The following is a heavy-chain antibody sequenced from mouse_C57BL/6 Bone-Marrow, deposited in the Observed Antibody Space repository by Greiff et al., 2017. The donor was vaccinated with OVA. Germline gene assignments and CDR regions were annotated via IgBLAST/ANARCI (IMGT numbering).Heavy chain of an antibody. V-gene: IGHV3-6*01. CDR2: ISYDGSN. CDR3: ARAPYYYGSRNWYFDV. D-gene: IGHD1-1*01. J-gene: IGHJ1*03. Sequence: DVQLVESGPGLVKPSQSLSLTCSVTGYSITSGYYWTWIRQFPGNKLEWMCYISYDGSNNYNPSLKNRISITRDTAKNQFFLKLNSVTTEDTATYYCARAPYYYGSRNWYFDVWGTGTTVTVSS. CDR1: GYSITSGYY.